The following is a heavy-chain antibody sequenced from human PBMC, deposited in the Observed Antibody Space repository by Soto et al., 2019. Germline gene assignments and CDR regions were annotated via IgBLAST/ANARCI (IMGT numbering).Heavy chain of an antibody. CDR2: ISAYNGNT. V-gene: IGHV1-18*04. CDR3: AKSPTVTTPVAY. D-gene: IGHD4-17*01. CDR1: GYTFTSYG. Sequence: GASVKVSCKAPGYTFTSYGISWVRQAPGQGLEWMGWISAYNGNTNYAQKLQGRVTMTTDTSTSTAYMELSSLRSEDTAVYYCAKSPTVTTPVAYWGQGTLVTVSS. J-gene: IGHJ4*02.